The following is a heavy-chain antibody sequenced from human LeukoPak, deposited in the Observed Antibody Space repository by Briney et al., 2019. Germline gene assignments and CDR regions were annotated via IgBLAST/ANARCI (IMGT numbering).Heavy chain of an antibody. J-gene: IGHJ4*02. Sequence: GGSLRLSCAASGFTFSDYYMSWIRQAPGKGLEWISYITSSSSDTNYADSVKGRFTISRDNAKKSLYLQMNSLRAEVTAVYYCARDYDILTGYFRGGFDCWGQGTLVTVSS. CDR1: GFTFSDYY. CDR2: ITSSSSDT. CDR3: ARDYDILTGYFRGGFDC. V-gene: IGHV3-11*05. D-gene: IGHD3-9*01.